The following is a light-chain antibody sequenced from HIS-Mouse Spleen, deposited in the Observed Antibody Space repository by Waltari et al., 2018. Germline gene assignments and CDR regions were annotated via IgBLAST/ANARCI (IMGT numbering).Light chain of an antibody. CDR3: QVWDSSSDHPYV. V-gene: IGLV3-21*03. CDR2: DDS. J-gene: IGLJ1*01. Sequence: SYVLPQPPSVSVAPGKTARITCGGNNMGRKSVHWYQQKPGQAPVLVVYDDSDRPSGIPERFSGSNSGNTATLTISRVEAGDEADYYCQVWDSSSDHPYVFGTGTKVTVL. CDR1: NMGRKS.